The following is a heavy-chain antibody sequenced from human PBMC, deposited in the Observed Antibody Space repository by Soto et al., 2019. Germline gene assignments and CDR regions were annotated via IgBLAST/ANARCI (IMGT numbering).Heavy chain of an antibody. Sequence: ASVKVSCKVSGYTLTELSMHWVRQAPGKGLEWMGGFDPEDGETIYAQKFQGRVTMTEDTSTDTAYMELSSLRSEDTAVYYCATEHFSSSWYFWFDPWGQGTLVTVSS. CDR2: FDPEDGET. CDR1: GYTLTELS. V-gene: IGHV1-24*01. D-gene: IGHD6-13*01. J-gene: IGHJ5*02. CDR3: ATEHFSSSWYFWFDP.